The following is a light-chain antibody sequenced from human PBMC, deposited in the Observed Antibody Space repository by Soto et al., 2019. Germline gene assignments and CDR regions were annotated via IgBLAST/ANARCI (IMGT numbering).Light chain of an antibody. Sequence: QSALTQPASVTGSPGQSITISCSGATSDIGPYKLVAWYQQHPGKAPKLIIHEGAKRPSGVSSRFSGSQSSPTASLTISGLQAEDEATYYCCSYALSDLIFCGGTKLTVL. CDR2: EGA. V-gene: IGLV2-23*01. J-gene: IGLJ2*01. CDR1: TSDIGPYKL. CDR3: CSYALSDLI.